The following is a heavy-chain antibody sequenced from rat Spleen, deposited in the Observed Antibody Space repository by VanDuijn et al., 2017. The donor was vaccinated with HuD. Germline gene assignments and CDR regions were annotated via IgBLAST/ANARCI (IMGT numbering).Heavy chain of an antibody. CDR1: GFTFSDYY. Sequence: EVQLVESDGGSVQPGRSLKLSCAVSGFTFSDYYMTWIRQAPGKGLEWVASIINTGGSTYYPDSVKGRFTISRDNAKSTLYLQMNSLRSEDTATYYCATPLPHWGLGVLVTVSS. CDR3: ATPLPH. V-gene: IGHV5-31*01. CDR2: IINTGGST. J-gene: IGHJ2*01. D-gene: IGHD3-1*01.